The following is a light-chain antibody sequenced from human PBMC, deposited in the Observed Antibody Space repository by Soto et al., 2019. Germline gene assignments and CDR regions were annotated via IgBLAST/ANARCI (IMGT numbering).Light chain of an antibody. V-gene: IGKV2-28*01. CDR1: QILVHSNGLNY. CDR2: LES. Sequence: EIVITQSPLSLPFTPGEPASISCISSQILVHSNGLNYLDWYLQKPWQSPQLLIYLESSWASGVPDRFSGFGSGTDFTLKISRVEAEDVGVYYCMQGLQFPYTFGQGTKVDIK. CDR3: MQGLQFPYT. J-gene: IGKJ2*01.